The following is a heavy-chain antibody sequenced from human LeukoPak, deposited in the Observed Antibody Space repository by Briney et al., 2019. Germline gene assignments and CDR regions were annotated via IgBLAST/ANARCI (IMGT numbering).Heavy chain of an antibody. V-gene: IGHV3-7*01. J-gene: IGHJ4*02. D-gene: IGHD4-23*01. CDR2: LKQDGSVK. CDR3: ATSADSPGNS. CDR1: GFTFSTYW. Sequence: PRGSLRLSCVASGFTFSTYWMSWVRQAPGKGLEWVANLKQDGSVKHYVDSVKGRFTISRDNAKNSLYLQMTNLRAEDTAVYYCATSADSPGNSWGQGTLITVSS.